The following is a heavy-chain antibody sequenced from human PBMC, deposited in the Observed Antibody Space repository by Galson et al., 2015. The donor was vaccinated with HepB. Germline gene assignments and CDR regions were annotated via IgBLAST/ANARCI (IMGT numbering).Heavy chain of an antibody. CDR1: GFTFSGSA. CDR2: IRSKDNNYAT. CDR3: TRLGVGRWSIDY. J-gene: IGHJ4*02. V-gene: IGHV3-73*01. Sequence: SLRLSCAASGFTFSGSAMHWVRQASGKGLEWVGRIRSKDNNYATEYAASVKGRFTISRDDSKNTAYLQMNSLKTEDTAVYYCTRLGVGRWSIDYWGQGALVTVSS. D-gene: IGHD2-15*01.